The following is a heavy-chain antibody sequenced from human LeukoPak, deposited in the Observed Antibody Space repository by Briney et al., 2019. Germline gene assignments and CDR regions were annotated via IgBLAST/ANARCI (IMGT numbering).Heavy chain of an antibody. V-gene: IGHV3-30*02. CDR2: IWYDGSNK. CDR1: GFALSSSG. Sequence: QPGGSLRLSCAASGFALSSSGMHWVRQAPGKGLEWVAFIWYDGSNKYYADSVKGRFTVSRDNSKNTLYLQMNSLRAEDTAVYYCARGGVRGASGFDYWGQGTLVTVSS. CDR3: ARGGVRGASGFDY. D-gene: IGHD3-10*01. J-gene: IGHJ4*02.